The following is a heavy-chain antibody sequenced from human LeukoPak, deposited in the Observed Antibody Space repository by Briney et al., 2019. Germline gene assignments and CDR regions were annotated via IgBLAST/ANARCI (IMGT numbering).Heavy chain of an antibody. D-gene: IGHD3-22*01. V-gene: IGHV1-18*01. CDR1: GYTFTSYG. CDR3: ARSRPNILKSPNYYDSSGSTFNY. CDR2: ISAYNGNT. Sequence: AASVKVSCKASGYTFTSYGISWVRQAPGQGLEWMGWISAYNGNTNYAQKLQGRVTMTTDTSTSTAYLELRSLRSDDTAVYYCARSRPNILKSPNYYDSSGSTFNYWGQGTLVTVSS. J-gene: IGHJ4*02.